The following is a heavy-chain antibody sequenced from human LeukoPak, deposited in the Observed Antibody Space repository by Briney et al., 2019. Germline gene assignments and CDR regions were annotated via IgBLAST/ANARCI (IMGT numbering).Heavy chain of an antibody. CDR3: ARGIRYFDWLLPFDY. Sequence: GGSLRLSCAASGFTFDDYAMHWVRQAPGKGLEWVSGISWNSGSIGYADSVKGRFTISRDNAKNSLYLQMNSLRAEDTAVYYCARGIRYFDWLLPFDYWGQGTLVTVSS. J-gene: IGHJ4*02. D-gene: IGHD3-9*01. CDR2: ISWNSGSI. V-gene: IGHV3-9*01. CDR1: GFTFDDYA.